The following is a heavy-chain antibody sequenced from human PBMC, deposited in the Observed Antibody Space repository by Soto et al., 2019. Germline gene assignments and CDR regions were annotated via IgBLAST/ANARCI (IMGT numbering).Heavy chain of an antibody. D-gene: IGHD5-18*01. CDR3: ARDSANSYGPYYYYGMDV. Sequence: ASVKVSCKASGGTFSSYAISWVRQAPGQGLEWMGGIIPIFGTANYAQKFQGRVTITADESTSTAYMELSSLRSEDTAVYYCARDSANSYGPYYYYGMDVCGQGTTVTVSS. V-gene: IGHV1-69*13. CDR2: IIPIFGTA. CDR1: GGTFSSYA. J-gene: IGHJ6*02.